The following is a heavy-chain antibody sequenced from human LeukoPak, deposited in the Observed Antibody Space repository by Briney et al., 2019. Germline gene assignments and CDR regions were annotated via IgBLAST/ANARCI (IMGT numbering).Heavy chain of an antibody. J-gene: IGHJ4*02. CDR1: GFTFSSYA. V-gene: IGHV4-39*07. CDR3: ARDPTITATYDY. CDR2: IYYSGST. D-gene: IGHD5-18*01. Sequence: GSLRLSCAASGFTFSSYAMSWVRQPPGKGLEWIGSIYYSGSTYYNPSLKSRVTISVDTSKNQFSLKLSSVTAADTAVYYCARDPTITATYDYWGQGTLVTVSS.